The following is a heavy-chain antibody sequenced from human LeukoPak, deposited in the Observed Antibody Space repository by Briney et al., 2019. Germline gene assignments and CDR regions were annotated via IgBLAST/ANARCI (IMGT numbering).Heavy chain of an antibody. D-gene: IGHD3-3*01. J-gene: IGHJ4*02. CDR2: IYHSGST. Sequence: PSQTLSLTCTVSGGSISSGGYYWSWIRQPPGKGLEWIGYIYHSGSTYYNPSLKSRVTISVDTSKNQFSLKLSSVTAADTAVYYCASARPYYDFWMYYFDYWGQGTLVTVSS. CDR3: ASARPYYDFWMYYFDY. V-gene: IGHV4-30-2*01. CDR1: GGSISSGGYY.